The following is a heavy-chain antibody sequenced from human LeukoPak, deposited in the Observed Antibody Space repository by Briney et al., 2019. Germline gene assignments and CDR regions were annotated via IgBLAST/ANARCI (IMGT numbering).Heavy chain of an antibody. V-gene: IGHV4-39*07. Sequence: SSETLSLTCTVSGGSIISSDYHWGWVRQPPGKGLEWIGTISYSGNTDYNPSLRSRVTISVDTSNNQFSLRLSSVTAADTAVYYCARGDSSSPCYIDYWGQGILVTVSS. CDR2: ISYSGNT. J-gene: IGHJ4*02. CDR1: GGSIISSDYH. D-gene: IGHD6-6*01. CDR3: ARGDSSSPCYIDY.